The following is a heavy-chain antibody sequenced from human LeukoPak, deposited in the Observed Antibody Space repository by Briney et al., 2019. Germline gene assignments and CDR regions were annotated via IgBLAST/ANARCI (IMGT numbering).Heavy chain of an antibody. CDR2: IRSKTYGGTT. J-gene: IGHJ4*02. Sequence: PGGSLRLSCTASGFTFGDYAMNWVRQTPGKGLEWVGFIRSKTYGGTTEYAASVKGRFTISRDDSKSIAYLQMNSLKTEDTAVFYCTTYSSRWFYWGQGTLVIVSS. CDR1: GFTFGDYA. D-gene: IGHD6-19*01. V-gene: IGHV3-49*04. CDR3: TTYSSRWFY.